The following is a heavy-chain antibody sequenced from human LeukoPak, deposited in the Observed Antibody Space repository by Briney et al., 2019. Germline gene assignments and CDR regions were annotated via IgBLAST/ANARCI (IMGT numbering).Heavy chain of an antibody. J-gene: IGHJ6*03. CDR3: ARKIRFSRPLPYYYMDV. CDR2: IYYSGST. CDR1: GGSISSSSCY. D-gene: IGHD3-3*01. V-gene: IGHV4-39*01. Sequence: SETLSLTCTVSGGSISSSSCYWGWIRPLPGKGLEWIGSIYYSGSTYYNPSLKSRVTISVDTSKNQFSLKLSSVTAADTAVYYCARKIRFSRPLPYYYMDVWGKGTTVTVSS.